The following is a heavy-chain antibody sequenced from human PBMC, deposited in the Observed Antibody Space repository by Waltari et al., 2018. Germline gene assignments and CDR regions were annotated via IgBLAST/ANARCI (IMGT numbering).Heavy chain of an antibody. CDR2: IYTSGST. CDR3: AREGSRTIFGVAMRAHAFDI. CDR1: GGSISSGSYY. Sequence: QVQLQESGPGLVKPSQTLSLTCTVSGGSISSGSYYWSWIRQPAGKGLEWIGRIYTSGSTNYNPSLKSRVTISVDTSKNQFSLKLSSVTAADTAVYYCAREGSRTIFGVAMRAHAFDIWGQGTMVTVSS. J-gene: IGHJ3*02. D-gene: IGHD3-3*01. V-gene: IGHV4-61*02.